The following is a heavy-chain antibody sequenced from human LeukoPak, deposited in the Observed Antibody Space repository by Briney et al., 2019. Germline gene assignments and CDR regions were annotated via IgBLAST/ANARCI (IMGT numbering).Heavy chain of an antibody. CDR3: ARGRGYCSSTSCVRYYYYYYGMDV. V-gene: IGHV4-30-4*01. Sequence: SETLSLTCTDSGGSISSGDYYWSWIRQPPGKGLEWIGYIYYSGSTYYNPSLKSRVTISVDTSKNQFSLKLSSVTAADTAVYYCARGRGYCSSTSCVRYYYYYYGMDVWGQGTTVTVSS. CDR1: GGSISSGDYY. J-gene: IGHJ6*02. D-gene: IGHD2-2*01. CDR2: IYYSGST.